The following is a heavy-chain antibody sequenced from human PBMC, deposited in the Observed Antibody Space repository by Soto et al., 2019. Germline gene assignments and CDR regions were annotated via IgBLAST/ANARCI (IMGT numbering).Heavy chain of an antibody. CDR2: IKQDGSEK. J-gene: IGHJ5*02. V-gene: IGHV3-7*04. CDR1: GFTIINYW. Sequence: GGLLRLSCAAAGFTIINYWMSWVRQAPGKGLEWVANIKQDGSEKYYVGSVKGRFTISRDNAKNSLYLQMSSLRTEDTALYYCARSHPTASLALFDPWGQGTLVTVSS. CDR3: ARSHPTASLALFDP.